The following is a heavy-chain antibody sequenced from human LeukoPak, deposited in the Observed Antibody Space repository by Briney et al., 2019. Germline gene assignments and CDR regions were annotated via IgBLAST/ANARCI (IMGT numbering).Heavy chain of an antibody. V-gene: IGHV4-59*01. CDR1: GGSITSYY. Sequence: SETLSLTCTVSGGSITSYYWSWIRQPPGKGLEWIGYIYYSGSTNYNPSLKSRVTISVDRSKNQFSLKLRSVIAADTAVYYCARQNFYRYCRSTSCYRPYYYYMDVWGKGTTVTISS. CDR3: ARQNFYRYCRSTSCYRPYYYYMDV. D-gene: IGHD2-2*01. CDR2: IYYSGST. J-gene: IGHJ6*03.